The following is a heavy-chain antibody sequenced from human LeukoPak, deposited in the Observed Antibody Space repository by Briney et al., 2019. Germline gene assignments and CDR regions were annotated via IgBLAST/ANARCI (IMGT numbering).Heavy chain of an antibody. V-gene: IGHV4-59*11. CDR1: GGSLSGHY. D-gene: IGHD3-22*01. CDR3: ARLLDNDISGDPDTFDV. CDR2: VSYTGGT. J-gene: IGHJ3*01. Sequence: ETLSLTCTVSGGSLSGHYWSWIRQPPGKRLEWIGYVSYTGGTKYNPSLQSRVTISIDTSKSQFSLKLTSVTSADTAVYSCARLLDNDISGDPDTFDVWGQGTTVIVSS.